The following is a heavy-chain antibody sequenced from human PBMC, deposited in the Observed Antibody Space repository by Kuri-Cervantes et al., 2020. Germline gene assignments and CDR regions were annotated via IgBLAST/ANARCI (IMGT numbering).Heavy chain of an antibody. CDR1: GGSFSDYY. CDR3: ARGRYNDYWRAFDF. Sequence: SQTLSLTCAVYGGSFSDYYWIWIRQSPGKGLEWIGEINHSGSTNYKLSLESRVTMSTDTSRNQFSLKLRSVTAADTALYYCARGRYNDYWRAFDFWGQGTTVTVSS. CDR2: INHSGST. V-gene: IGHV4-34*01. D-gene: IGHD1-1*01. J-gene: IGHJ3*01.